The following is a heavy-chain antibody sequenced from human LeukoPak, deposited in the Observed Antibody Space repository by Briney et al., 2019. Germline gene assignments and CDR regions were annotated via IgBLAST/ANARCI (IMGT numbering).Heavy chain of an antibody. CDR2: IIPIFGTA. D-gene: IGHD6-19*01. J-gene: IGHJ4*02. V-gene: IGHV1-69*13. Sequence: SVKVSCKASGGTFSSYAISWVRQAPGQGLEWMGGIIPIFGTANYAQKFQGRVTITADESTSTAYMELSSLRSEDTAVYYCATDVIAVAGSFDYWGQGTLVTVSS. CDR1: GGTFSSYA. CDR3: ATDVIAVAGSFDY.